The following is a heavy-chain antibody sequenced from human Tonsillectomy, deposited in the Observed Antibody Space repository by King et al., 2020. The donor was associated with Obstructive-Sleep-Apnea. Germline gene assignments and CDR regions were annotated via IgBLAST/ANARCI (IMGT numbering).Heavy chain of an antibody. CDR3: ARERAAGTNWFDP. J-gene: IGHJ5*02. Sequence: MQLQESGPGLVKPSDTLSFTCTVSGGSISSSSYYWGWIRQPPGKGLEWIGNIYYRGTTYYNPSLKSRVTISLDTSQNQFSLKLTSVTAADTAVYYCARERAAGTNWFDPWGQGTLVTVSS. D-gene: IGHD6-13*01. V-gene: IGHV4-39*07. CDR1: GGSISSSSYY. CDR2: IYYRGTT.